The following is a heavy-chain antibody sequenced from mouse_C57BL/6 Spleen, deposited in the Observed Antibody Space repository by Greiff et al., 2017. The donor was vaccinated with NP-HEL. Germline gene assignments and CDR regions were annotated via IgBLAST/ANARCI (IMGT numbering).Heavy chain of an antibody. CDR2: IDPANGNT. Sequence: EVQLQQSVAELVRPGASVKLSCTASGFNFKNSYMHWVKQRPEQGLEWIGRIDPANGNTKYAPKFQGKATITADTSSNTAYLQLSSLTSEDTAIYCCARSGDYADFDDWGQGTTLTVSS. D-gene: IGHD2-4*01. J-gene: IGHJ2*01. CDR1: GFNFKNSY. V-gene: IGHV14-3*01. CDR3: ARSGDYADFDD.